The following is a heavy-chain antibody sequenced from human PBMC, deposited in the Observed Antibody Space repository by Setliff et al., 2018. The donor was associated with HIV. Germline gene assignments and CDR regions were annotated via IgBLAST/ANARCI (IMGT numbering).Heavy chain of an antibody. CDR3: SASGWPFDY. Sequence: GESLKISCAASGFSFSSYEMNWVRQAPGKGLEWVSYISSSGSPIYYADSVKGRFTISRDNANKSLYLQMNSLRAEDTAVYYCSASGWPFDYWGQGTLVTVSS. D-gene: IGHD6-19*01. CDR2: ISSSGSPI. CDR1: GFSFSSYE. V-gene: IGHV3-48*03. J-gene: IGHJ4*02.